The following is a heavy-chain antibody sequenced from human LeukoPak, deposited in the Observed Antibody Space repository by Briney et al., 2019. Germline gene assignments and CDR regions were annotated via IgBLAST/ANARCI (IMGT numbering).Heavy chain of an antibody. D-gene: IGHD6-25*01. V-gene: IGHV5-51*01. CDR3: ARRIAAEAFDI. Sequence: GESLKISCKGSGYMFTNSWIGWVRQLAGKGLEWMGIIFPGDSDTRYSPSFQGQVTISADKSISTAYLQWSNLKASDTAMYYCARRIAAEAFDIWGQGTLVTVSS. CDR2: IFPGDSDT. CDR1: GYMFTNSW. J-gene: IGHJ3*02.